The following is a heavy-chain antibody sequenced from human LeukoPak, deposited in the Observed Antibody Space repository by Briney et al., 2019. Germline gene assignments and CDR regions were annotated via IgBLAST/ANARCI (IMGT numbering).Heavy chain of an antibody. CDR2: IRYDGSNK. V-gene: IGHV3-30*02. CDR1: GFTFSSYG. J-gene: IGHJ6*03. Sequence: GGSLRLSCAASGFTFSSYGMHWVRQAPGKGLERVAFIRYDGSNKYYADSVKGRFTISRDNSKNTLYLQMNSLRAEDTAVYYCAKDQGREYSSSSSDYYYYYYMDVWGKGTTVTVSS. D-gene: IGHD6-6*01. CDR3: AKDQGREYSSSSSDYYYYYYMDV.